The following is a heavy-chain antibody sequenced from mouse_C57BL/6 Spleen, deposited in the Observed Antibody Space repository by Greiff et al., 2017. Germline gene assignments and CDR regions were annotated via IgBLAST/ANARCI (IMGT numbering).Heavy chain of an antibody. CDR2: ISYDGSN. CDR1: GYSITSGYY. CDR3: ARDYYSNFHYYAMDY. V-gene: IGHV3-6*01. D-gene: IGHD2-5*01. J-gene: IGHJ4*01. Sequence: EVQLVESGPGLVKPSQSLSLTCSVTGYSITSGYYWNWIRQFPGNKLEWMGYISYDGSNNYNPSLKNRISITRDTSKNQFFLKLNSVTTEDTATYYCARDYYSNFHYYAMDYWGQGTSVTVSS.